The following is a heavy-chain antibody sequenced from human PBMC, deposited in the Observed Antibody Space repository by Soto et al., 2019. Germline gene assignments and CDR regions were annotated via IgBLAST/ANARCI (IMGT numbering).Heavy chain of an antibody. CDR1: GFNFGPFW. CDR2: INSDGSTI. CDR3: ARDRGNPDSFNI. D-gene: IGHD3-10*01. J-gene: IGHJ3*02. Sequence: GGSLRLSCAASGFNFGPFWMHWVRQAPGKGLVWASHINSDGSTIVYADSVKGRFTIPRDNAKSTLFLQMNSLRAEDTAVYYCARDRGNPDSFNIWGQGTMVTVSS. V-gene: IGHV3-74*01.